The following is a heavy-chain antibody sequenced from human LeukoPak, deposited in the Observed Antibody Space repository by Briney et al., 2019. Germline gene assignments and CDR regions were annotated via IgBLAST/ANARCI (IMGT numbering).Heavy chain of an antibody. Sequence: ASVKVSCKVSGYTLTELSMHWVRQAPGKGLEWRGGFDPEDGETIYAQKFQGRVTMTEDTSTDTAYMELSSLRSEDTAVYYCATDRGNYGDRRGWRGSLYYFDYWGQGTLVTVSS. V-gene: IGHV1-24*01. CDR3: ATDRGNYGDRRGWRGSLYYFDY. CDR1: GYTLTELS. CDR2: FDPEDGET. D-gene: IGHD4-17*01. J-gene: IGHJ4*02.